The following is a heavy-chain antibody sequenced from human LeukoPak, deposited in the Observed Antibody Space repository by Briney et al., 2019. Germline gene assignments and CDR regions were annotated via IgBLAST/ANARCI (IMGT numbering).Heavy chain of an antibody. CDR1: GYTFTSYA. V-gene: IGHV1-69*05. Sequence: GASVKVSCKASGYTFTSYAISWVRQAPGQGLEWMGGIIPIFGTANYAQKFQGRVTMTRDTSTSTVYMELSSLRSEDTAVYYCARDQYFDFWSGYYRSRPDIYYYYYMDVWGEGTTVTVS. D-gene: IGHD3-3*01. CDR3: ARDQYFDFWSGYYRSRPDIYYYYYMDV. CDR2: IIPIFGTA. J-gene: IGHJ6*03.